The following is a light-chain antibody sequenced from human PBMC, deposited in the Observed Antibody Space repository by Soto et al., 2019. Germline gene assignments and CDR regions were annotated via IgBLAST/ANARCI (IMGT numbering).Light chain of an antibody. V-gene: IGKV3-15*01. CDR3: QQYNNWPWT. Sequence: EIVLTQSPATLSLSPGERATLSCRASQSISSNLAWYQQKPGQAPRLLIYGASTRATDIPARFSGSGSGTEFTLTISSLQSEDFAVYYCQQYNNWPWTFGQGTKVDI. CDR1: QSISSN. J-gene: IGKJ1*01. CDR2: GAS.